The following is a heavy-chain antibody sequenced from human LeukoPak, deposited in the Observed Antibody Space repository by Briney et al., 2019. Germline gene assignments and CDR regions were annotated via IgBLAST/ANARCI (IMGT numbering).Heavy chain of an antibody. CDR1: GFIFSNYW. V-gene: IGHV3-7*01. CDR3: ARLNNGWSQMDY. D-gene: IGHD6-19*01. Sequence: GGSLRLSCAVSGFIFSNYWMTWVRQAPGKGLEWVANIHQGGSEKYYVDSVKGRFIISRDNAKNSLYLQMNSLRAEDTAVYYCARLNNGWSQMDYWGQGTLVTVSS. J-gene: IGHJ4*02. CDR2: IHQGGSEK.